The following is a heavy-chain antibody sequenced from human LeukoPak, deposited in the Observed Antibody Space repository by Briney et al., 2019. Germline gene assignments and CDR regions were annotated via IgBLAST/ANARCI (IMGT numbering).Heavy chain of an antibody. CDR3: ARGIAARRLSFFDY. D-gene: IGHD6-6*01. Sequence: SETLSLTCAVYGGSFSGYYWSWLRQPPGKGLEWIGEINHSGSTNYNPSLKSRVTISVDTSKNQFSLKLSSVTAADTAVYYCARGIAARRLSFFDYWGQGTLVTVSS. V-gene: IGHV4-34*01. CDR1: GGSFSGYY. CDR2: INHSGST. J-gene: IGHJ4*02.